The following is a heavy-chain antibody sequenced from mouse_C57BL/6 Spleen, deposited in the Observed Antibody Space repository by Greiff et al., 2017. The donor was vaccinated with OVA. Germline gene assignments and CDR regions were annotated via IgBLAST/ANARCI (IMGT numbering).Heavy chain of an antibody. CDR3: ARRGRQPYYYAMDY. J-gene: IGHJ4*01. Sequence: QVQLQQSGAELARPGASVKLSCKASGYTFTSYGISWVKQRTGQGLEWIGEIYPRSGNTYYNEKFKGKATLTADKSSSTAYMELRSLTSEDSAVYFCARRGRQPYYYAMDYWGQGTSVTVSS. CDR2: IYPRSGNT. V-gene: IGHV1-81*01. D-gene: IGHD3-2*01. CDR1: GYTFTSYG.